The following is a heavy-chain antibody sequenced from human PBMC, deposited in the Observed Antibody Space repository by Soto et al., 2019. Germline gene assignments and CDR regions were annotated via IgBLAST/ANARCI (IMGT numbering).Heavy chain of an antibody. CDR3: AREDSGGLDY. J-gene: IGHJ4*02. V-gene: IGHV1-18*01. CDR1: GYPFSNYG. D-gene: IGHD1-26*01. Sequence: GSVKVSFKASGYPFSNYGISLVRQAPGQGLEWMGWFNSYNGDATYAQNLQGRVTMTTDTSTSTAYMELWSLRSDDTAVYYCAREDSGGLDYWGQGTMVTVSS. CDR2: FNSYNGDA.